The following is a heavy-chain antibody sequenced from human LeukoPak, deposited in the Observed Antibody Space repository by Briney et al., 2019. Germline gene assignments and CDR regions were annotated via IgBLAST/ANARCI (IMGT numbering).Heavy chain of an antibody. Sequence: GGSLRLSCAASGFTFSAYSMSWVRQAPRKGLEWVSLLTASGDRTFYADSVKVRFTISRDNSKNTLSLQMNSLRAEDTAVYYCAKEPRQCGADCFSLLDQWGQGTLVTVSS. CDR1: GFTFSAYS. V-gene: IGHV3-23*01. CDR2: LTASGDRT. J-gene: IGHJ4*02. D-gene: IGHD2-21*02. CDR3: AKEPRQCGADCFSLLDQ.